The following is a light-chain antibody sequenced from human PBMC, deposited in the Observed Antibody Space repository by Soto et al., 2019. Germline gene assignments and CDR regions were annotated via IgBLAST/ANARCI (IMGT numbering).Light chain of an antibody. CDR2: EVS. V-gene: IGLV2-8*01. CDR1: SSDVGGYNY. CDR3: SSYAGSNNVV. J-gene: IGLJ2*01. Sequence: QSALTQPPSASGSPGQSVTISCTGTSSDVGGYNYVSWYQQHPGRAPKLIIYEVSQRPSEVPDRFSGSKSGNTASLTVSGLQAEDEDDYYCSSYAGSNNVVFGGGTKVTVL.